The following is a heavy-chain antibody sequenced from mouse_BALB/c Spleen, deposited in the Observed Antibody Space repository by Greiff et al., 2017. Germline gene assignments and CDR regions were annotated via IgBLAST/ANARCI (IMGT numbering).Heavy chain of an antibody. V-gene: IGHV1-9*01. D-gene: IGHD2-10*02. Sequence: VQLQQSGAELMKPGASVKISCKATGYTFSSYWIEWVKQRPGHGLEWIGEILPGSGSTNYNEKFKGKATFTADTSSNTAYMQLSSLTSEDSAVYYYSREYGKRYFDVWGAGTTVTVSS. CDR2: ILPGSGST. CDR3: SREYGKRYFDV. CDR1: GYTFSSYW. J-gene: IGHJ1*01.